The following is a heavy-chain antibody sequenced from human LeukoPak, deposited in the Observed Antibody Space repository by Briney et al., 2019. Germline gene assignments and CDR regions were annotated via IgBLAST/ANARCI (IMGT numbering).Heavy chain of an antibody. V-gene: IGHV3-7*01. CDR3: ARDHNYYDSSGYSVWFDP. CDR1: GFTFSSYW. J-gene: IGHJ5*02. Sequence: GGSLRLSCAASGFTFSSYWMSWVRQAPGKGLEWVANIKQYGSEKYYVDSVKGRFTISRDNAKNSLYLQMNSLRAVDTAVYYCARDHNYYDSSGYSVWFDPWGQGTLVTVSS. CDR2: IKQYGSEK. D-gene: IGHD3-22*01.